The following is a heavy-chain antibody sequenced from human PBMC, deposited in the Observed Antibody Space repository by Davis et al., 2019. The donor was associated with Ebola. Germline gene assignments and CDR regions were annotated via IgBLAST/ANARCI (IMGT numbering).Heavy chain of an antibody. D-gene: IGHD2-2*01. Sequence: SETLSLTCTVSGGSISSSSYYWGWIRQPPGKGLEWIGSIYYSGSTYYNPSLKSRVTISVDTSKNQFSLKLSSVTAADTAVYYCARQRIVVVPAAYYYYYYGMDVWGKGTTVTVSS. J-gene: IGHJ6*04. CDR3: ARQRIVVVPAAYYYYYYGMDV. CDR2: IYYSGST. CDR1: GGSISSSSYY. V-gene: IGHV4-39*01.